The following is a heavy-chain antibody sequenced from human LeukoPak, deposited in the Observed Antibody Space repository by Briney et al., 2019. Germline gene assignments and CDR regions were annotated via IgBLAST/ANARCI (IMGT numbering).Heavy chain of an antibody. D-gene: IGHD3-3*01. Sequence: GGSLRLSCAASGFTFSSYAMSWVRQAPGRGLEWVSAISGSGGSTYYADSVKGRFTISRDNSKNTLYLQMNSLRAEDTAVYYCAKAPFGVVIKDYWGQGTQVTVSS. J-gene: IGHJ4*02. CDR2: ISGSGGST. V-gene: IGHV3-23*01. CDR1: GFTFSSYA. CDR3: AKAPFGVVIKDY.